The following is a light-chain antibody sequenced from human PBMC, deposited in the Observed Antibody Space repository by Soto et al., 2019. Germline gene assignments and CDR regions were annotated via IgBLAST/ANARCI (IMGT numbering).Light chain of an antibody. J-gene: IGLJ1*01. Sequence: QSVLTQPASVSGSPGQSITISCAGTSSDVGGYNYVSWYQQHPGKAPKLMIYEVSNRPSGVSNRFSGSKSGNTASLTISGLKAEDEADYYCTSYTRSITYVFGTGTKVT. CDR2: EVS. CDR1: SSDVGGYNY. V-gene: IGLV2-14*01. CDR3: TSYTRSITYV.